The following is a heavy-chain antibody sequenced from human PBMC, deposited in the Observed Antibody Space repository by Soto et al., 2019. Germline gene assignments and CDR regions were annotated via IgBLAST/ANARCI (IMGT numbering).Heavy chain of an antibody. D-gene: IGHD2-2*01. CDR2: INHSGST. J-gene: IGHJ5*02. Sequence: SETLSLTCAVYGGSFSGYYWSWIRQPPGKGLEWIGEINHSGSTNYNPSLKSRVTISVDTSKNQFSLKLSFVTAADTAVYYCARGVKGYCSSTSCYSDPSSFDPWGQGTLVTVSS. CDR3: ARGVKGYCSSTSCYSDPSSFDP. CDR1: GGSFSGYY. V-gene: IGHV4-34*01.